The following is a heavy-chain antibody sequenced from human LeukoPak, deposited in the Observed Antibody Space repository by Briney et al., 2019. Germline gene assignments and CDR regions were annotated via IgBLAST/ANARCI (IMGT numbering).Heavy chain of an antibody. CDR3: ARVPVYYYGSGSFDY. D-gene: IGHD3-10*01. J-gene: IGHJ4*02. CDR1: GYTFTSYG. V-gene: IGHV1-18*01. CDR2: ISAYNGNT. Sequence: ASVKVSCKASGYTFTSYGISWVRQAPGQGLEWMGWISAYNGNTNYARKLQGRVTMTTDTSTSTAYMELRSRRSDDTAVYCCARVPVYYYGSGSFDYWGQGTLVTVSS.